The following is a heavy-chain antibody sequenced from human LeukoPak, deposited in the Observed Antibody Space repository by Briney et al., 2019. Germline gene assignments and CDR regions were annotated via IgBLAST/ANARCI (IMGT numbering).Heavy chain of an antibody. J-gene: IGHJ2*01. CDR2: INHSGST. V-gene: IGHV4-34*01. CDR1: GGSFSGYY. D-gene: IGHD4-17*01. CDR3: ATVTQYWYFDL. Sequence: SETLSLTCAVYGGSFSGYYWSWIRQPPGKGLEWIGEINHSGSTNYNPSLKSRVTISVDTSKNQFSLRLSSVTAADTAVYYCATVTQYWYFDLWGRGTLVTVS.